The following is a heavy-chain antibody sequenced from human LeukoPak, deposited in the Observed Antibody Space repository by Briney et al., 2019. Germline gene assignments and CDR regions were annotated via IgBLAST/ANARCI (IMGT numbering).Heavy chain of an antibody. J-gene: IGHJ3*02. CDR3: AKSGGGIAARDDAFDI. CDR1: GFTFSSYA. V-gene: IGHV3-30*02. D-gene: IGHD6-6*01. CDR2: IRYDGSNK. Sequence: GGSLRLSCAASGFTFSSYAMTWVRQAPGKGLEWVVFIRYDGSNKYYADSVKGRFTISRDSSKNTLYLQMNSLRAEVTAVYYCAKSGGGIAARDDAFDIWGQGTMVTVSS.